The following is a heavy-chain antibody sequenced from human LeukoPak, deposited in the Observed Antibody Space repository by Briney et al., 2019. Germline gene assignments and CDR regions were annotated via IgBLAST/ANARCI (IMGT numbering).Heavy chain of an antibody. CDR3: TRDPGTMLRGSRRGYDDYYYYMDV. Sequence: SETLSLTCSVSGASIRNAVLYWAWIRQTPGEGLEWLGSIYYTGNDYYRPSLMSRVSISVGTSKNQFSLKLSSVTAADTAVYYCTRDPGTMLRGSRRGYDDYYYYMDVWGKGTTVTISS. D-gene: IGHD3-10*01. CDR1: GASIRNAVLY. CDR2: IYYTGND. V-gene: IGHV4-39*07. J-gene: IGHJ6*03.